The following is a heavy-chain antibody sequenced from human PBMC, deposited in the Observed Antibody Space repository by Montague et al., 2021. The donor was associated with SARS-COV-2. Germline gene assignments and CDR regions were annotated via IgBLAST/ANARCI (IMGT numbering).Heavy chain of an antibody. J-gene: IGHJ4*02. D-gene: IGHD3-22*01. V-gene: IGHV4-4*02. CDR1: GDSISTDNW. CDR3: ARGTKRVFTYDYDSSGYASDY. Sequence: SETLSLTCVVSGDSISTDNWWTWVRLPPGKGLEWVGEIYHTGSTKYKPSLKSRVTISVDTSKNQFSLKLCSVTVADTAVYYCARGTKRVFTYDYDSSGYASDYWGQGTLVTVSS. CDR2: IYHTGST.